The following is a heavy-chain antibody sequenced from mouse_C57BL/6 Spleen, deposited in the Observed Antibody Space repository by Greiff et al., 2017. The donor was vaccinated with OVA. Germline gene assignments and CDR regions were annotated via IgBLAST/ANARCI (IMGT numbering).Heavy chain of an antibody. V-gene: IGHV5-4*01. Sequence: DVMLVESGGGLVKPGGSLKLSCAASGFTFSSYAMSWVRQTPEKRLEWVATISDGGSYTYYPDNVKGRFTISRDNAKNNLYLQMSHLKSEDTAMYYCARDEGLWFAYWGQGTLVTVSA. D-gene: IGHD2-4*01. CDR1: GFTFSSYA. J-gene: IGHJ3*01. CDR2: ISDGGSYT. CDR3: ARDEGLWFAY.